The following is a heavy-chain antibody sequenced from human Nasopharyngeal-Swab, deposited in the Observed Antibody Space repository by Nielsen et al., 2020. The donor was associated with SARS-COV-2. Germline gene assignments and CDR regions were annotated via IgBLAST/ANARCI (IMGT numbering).Heavy chain of an antibody. Sequence: GESLKISCAASGFTFSSYVMSWVRQAPGEGMEWVSAISGAGTSTYYADSVKGRFTISRDNSKKTLYLQLNSLRVEDTAVYYCSKGLAAARTYFFYYWGQGILVTVSS. V-gene: IGHV3-23*01. CDR1: GFTFSSYV. CDR3: SKGLAAARTYFFYY. CDR2: ISGAGTST. D-gene: IGHD6-6*01. J-gene: IGHJ4*02.